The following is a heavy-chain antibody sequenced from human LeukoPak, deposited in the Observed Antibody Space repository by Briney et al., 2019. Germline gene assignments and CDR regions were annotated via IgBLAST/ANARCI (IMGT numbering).Heavy chain of an antibody. CDR2: INPNNGET. Sequence: VASVKVSCKASGYSFTDYYMHWVRQAPGLGLEWMGYINPNNGETTYAEKFQGRVTMTRDTSITTAYMELSRLRSDDTAVYYCSTEDKYCTTSSCGDYWGQGTMVTVSS. V-gene: IGHV1-2*02. CDR3: STEDKYCTTSSCGDY. J-gene: IGHJ4*02. CDR1: GYSFTDYY. D-gene: IGHD2-8*01.